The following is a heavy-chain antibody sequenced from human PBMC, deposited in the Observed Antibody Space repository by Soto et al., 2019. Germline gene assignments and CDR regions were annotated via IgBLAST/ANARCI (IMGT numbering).Heavy chain of an antibody. CDR1: GGSISSSSYY. CDR2: IYYSGST. D-gene: IGHD3-22*01. V-gene: IGHV4-39*01. J-gene: IGHJ5*02. Sequence: SETLSLTCTVSGGSISSSSYYWGWIRQPPGKGLEWIGSIYYSGSTYYNPSLKSRVTISVDTSKNQFSLKLSSVTAADTAVYYCARQEATYYYDSSGYYSNWFDPWGQGTLVTVSS. CDR3: ARQEATYYYDSSGYYSNWFDP.